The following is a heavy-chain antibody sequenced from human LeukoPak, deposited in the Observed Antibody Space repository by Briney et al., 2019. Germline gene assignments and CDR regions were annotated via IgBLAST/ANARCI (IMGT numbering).Heavy chain of an antibody. J-gene: IGHJ4*02. V-gene: IGHV1-8*01. CDR3: ARAKDSSGYRPDY. Sequence: ASVKVSCKASGYTFTSYDFNWLRQATGQGPEWMGWMNPNSGATGYAQKFQGRVTITADESTSTAYMELSSLRSEDTAVYYCARAKDSSGYRPDYWGQGTLVTVSS. CDR1: GYTFTSYD. D-gene: IGHD3-22*01. CDR2: MNPNSGAT.